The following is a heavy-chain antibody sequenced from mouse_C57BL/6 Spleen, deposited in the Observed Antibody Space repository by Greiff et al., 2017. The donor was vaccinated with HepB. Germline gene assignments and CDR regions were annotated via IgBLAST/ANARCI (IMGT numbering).Heavy chain of an antibody. D-gene: IGHD2-5*01. CDR3: AAPYSNYPYAMDY. CDR1: GYTFTSYW. J-gene: IGHJ4*01. Sequence: QVQLQQPGAELVKPGASVKLSCKASGYTFTSYWMQWVKQRPGQGLEWIGEIDPSDSYTNYNQKFKGKATLTVDTSSSTAYMQLSSLTSEDSAVYYCAAPYSNYPYAMDYWGQGTSVTVSS. CDR2: IDPSDSYT. V-gene: IGHV1-50*01.